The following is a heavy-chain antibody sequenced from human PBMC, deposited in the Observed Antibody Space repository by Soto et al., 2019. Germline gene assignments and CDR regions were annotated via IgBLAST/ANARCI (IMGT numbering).Heavy chain of an antibody. D-gene: IGHD3-22*01. V-gene: IGHV3-23*01. CDR2: ISGSGGST. CDR1: GFTFSSYA. J-gene: IGHJ4*02. Sequence: PGGSLRLSCAASGFTFSSYAMSWVRQAPGKGLEWVSAISGSGGSTYYADSVKGRFTISRDNSKNTLYLQMNSLRAEDTAVYYCAISRPVYYYDSSGYLSYWGQGTLVTVSS. CDR3: AISRPVYYYDSSGYLSY.